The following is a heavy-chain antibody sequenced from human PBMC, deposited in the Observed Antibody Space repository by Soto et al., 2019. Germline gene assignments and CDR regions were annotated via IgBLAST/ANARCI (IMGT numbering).Heavy chain of an antibody. CDR1: GGSISGGVYY. V-gene: IGHV4-30-4*01. J-gene: IGHJ2*01. D-gene: IGHD2-21*02. CDR2: IFDSGST. Sequence: QVQLQESGPGLVKPSQTLSLTCTVSGGSISGGVYYWSWIRQPPGKGLEWIGYIFDSGSTYYNPSLKSRMTISVDTSRNQFSLMLSSVTAADTAVYYCAREIIPLTADWYFDLWGRGTLVTVSS. CDR3: AREIIPLTADWYFDL.